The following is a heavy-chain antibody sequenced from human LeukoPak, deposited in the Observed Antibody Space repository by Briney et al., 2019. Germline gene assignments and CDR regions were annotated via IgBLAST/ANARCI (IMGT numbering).Heavy chain of an antibody. CDR2: MNPNSGNT. CDR3: ARGYYDILTGYYDFDY. J-gene: IGHJ4*02. Sequence: EASVKVSCKASGYTFTSYDINWVRQATGQGLEWMGWMNPNSGNTGYAQKFQGRVTMTRNTSISTAYMELRSLRSDDTAVYYCARGYYDILTGYYDFDYWGQGTLVTVSS. V-gene: IGHV1-8*01. D-gene: IGHD3-9*01. CDR1: GYTFTSYD.